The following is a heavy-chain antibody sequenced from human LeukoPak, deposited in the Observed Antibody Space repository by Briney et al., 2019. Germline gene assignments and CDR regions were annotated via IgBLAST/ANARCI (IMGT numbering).Heavy chain of an antibody. V-gene: IGHV4-39*07. CDR1: GGSISSSSYY. Sequence: SETLSLTCTVSGGSISSSSYYWGWIRQPPGKGLEWIGSIYYSGSTYYNPSLKSRVTISVDTSKNQFSLKLSSVTAADTAVYYCARNSDDSSGYYYPWDYWGQGTLVTVSS. D-gene: IGHD3-22*01. J-gene: IGHJ4*02. CDR2: IYYSGST. CDR3: ARNSDDSSGYYYPWDY.